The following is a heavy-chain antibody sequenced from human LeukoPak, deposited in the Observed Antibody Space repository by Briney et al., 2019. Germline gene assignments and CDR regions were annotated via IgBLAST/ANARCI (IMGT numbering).Heavy chain of an antibody. J-gene: IGHJ3*02. CDR2: ISSSSSYI. CDR3: AREGDHDAFDI. CDR1: GFTFSSYG. V-gene: IGHV3-21*01. Sequence: GGSLRLSCAASGFTFSSYGMHWVRQAPGKGLEWVSSISSSSSYIYYADSVKGRFTISRDNAKNSLYLQMNSLRAEDTAVYYCAREGDHDAFDIWGQGTMVTVSS. D-gene: IGHD2-21*02.